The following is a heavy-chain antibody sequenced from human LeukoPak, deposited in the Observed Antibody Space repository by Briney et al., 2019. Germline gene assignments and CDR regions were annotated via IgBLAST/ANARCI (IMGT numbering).Heavy chain of an antibody. V-gene: IGHV3-64*04. J-gene: IGHJ4*02. CDR2: ISDSGGST. CDR3: ARDVGSSDYYCYYN. Sequence: PGGSLRLSCSASGFPFSSYAMHWVRQAPGKGLEYVSAISDSGGSTYYADSVKGRFTISRDNSMDTLFLQMNSLRPEDTAVYYCARDVGSSDYYCYYNWGQGTLVTVSS. D-gene: IGHD3-22*01. CDR1: GFPFSSYA.